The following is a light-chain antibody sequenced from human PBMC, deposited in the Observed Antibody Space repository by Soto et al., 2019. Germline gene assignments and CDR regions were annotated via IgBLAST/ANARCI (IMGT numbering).Light chain of an antibody. CDR2: EVD. Sequence: QSALTQPASVSGSPGQSISISFTGTITDVGGHHYVSWYQQHPGRAPKLVIYEVDNRPSNVSARFSGSKRGNTATLTISGLQSEDDADYYCLAYGRGGALLFGGATKLTVL. CDR3: LAYGRGGALL. J-gene: IGLJ3*02. V-gene: IGLV2-14*03. CDR1: ITDVGGHHY.